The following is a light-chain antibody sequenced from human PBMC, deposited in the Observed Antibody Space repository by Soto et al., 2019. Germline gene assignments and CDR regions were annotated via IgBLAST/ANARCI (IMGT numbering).Light chain of an antibody. CDR2: AAS. CDR3: HQYGSSPPYS. Sequence: DIQMTQSPSSLSVSVGDRVTITCRASQAIGNDLGWYQQKPGKAPNRLIYAASRLQSGVPSRFSGSGSGTEFTLTISSLQPEDFAVYYCHQYGSSPPYSFGQGTKVEIK. J-gene: IGKJ2*03. V-gene: IGKV1-17*01. CDR1: QAIGND.